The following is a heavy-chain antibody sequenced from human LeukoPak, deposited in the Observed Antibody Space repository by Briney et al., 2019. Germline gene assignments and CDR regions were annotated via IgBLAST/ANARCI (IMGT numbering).Heavy chain of an antibody. D-gene: IGHD6-19*01. Sequence: PSETLSLTCTVSGGSISSGGYYWSWIRQPPGKGLEWIGYIYYSGSTNYNPSFKSRVTISVGTSQNQFSLRLSSVTAADTAVYYCARGTAVAGTWGQGTLVTVSS. V-gene: IGHV4-61*08. CDR3: ARGTAVAGT. J-gene: IGHJ5*02. CDR1: GGSISSGGYY. CDR2: IYYSGST.